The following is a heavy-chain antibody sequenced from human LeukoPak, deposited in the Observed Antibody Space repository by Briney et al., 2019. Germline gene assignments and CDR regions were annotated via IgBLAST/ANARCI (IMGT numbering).Heavy chain of an antibody. V-gene: IGHV4-34*01. CDR3: ARGRSRYSGYDYRWFDP. CDR1: GGSFSGYY. Sequence: PSETLSLTCAVYGGSFSGYYWSWIRQPPGKGLEWIGEINHSGSTDYNPSLKSRVTISVDTSKNQFSLKLSSVTAADTAVYHCARGRSRYSGYDYRWFDPWGQGTLVTVSS. J-gene: IGHJ5*02. D-gene: IGHD5-12*01. CDR2: INHSGST.